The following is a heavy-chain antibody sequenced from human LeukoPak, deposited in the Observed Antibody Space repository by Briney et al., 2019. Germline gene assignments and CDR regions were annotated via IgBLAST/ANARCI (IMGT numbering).Heavy chain of an antibody. CDR1: GGSISSYY. CDR2: IYYSGST. J-gene: IGHJ4*02. CDR3: AGYSYGPYYFDY. V-gene: IGHV4-39*07. Sequence: SETLSLTCTVSGGSISSYYWGWIRQPPGKGLEWIGSIYYSGSTYYNPSLESRVTISVDKSKNQFSLKLSSVTAADTAVYYCAGYSYGPYYFDYWGQGTLVTVSS. D-gene: IGHD5-18*01.